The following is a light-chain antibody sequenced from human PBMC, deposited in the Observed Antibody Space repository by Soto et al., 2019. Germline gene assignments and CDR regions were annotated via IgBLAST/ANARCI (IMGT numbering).Light chain of an antibody. CDR3: QQRSNWPT. J-gene: IGKJ1*01. Sequence: ETMMTQSPDTLSVSLGERATLSCRASQSLSSRYLAWYQQKPGQAPRLLISGASSRATGIPARFSGSGSGTDFTLTISSLEPEDFAVYYCQQRSNWPTFGQGTKVDIK. V-gene: IGKV3D-20*02. CDR2: GAS. CDR1: QSLSSRY.